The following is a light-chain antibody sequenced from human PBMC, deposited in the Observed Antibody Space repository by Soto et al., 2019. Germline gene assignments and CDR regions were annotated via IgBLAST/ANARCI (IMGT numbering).Light chain of an antibody. CDR3: QSYDSRNHVA. CDR1: GGNIASTY. V-gene: IGLV6-57*04. J-gene: IGLJ2*01. CDR2: EDN. Sequence: NFMLTQPHSVSASPGETVTISCTRTGGNIASTYVQWYQQRPGSAPTTVIYEDNQRPSGVPDRFSGSIDGSSNSASLTISGLETEDEADYYCQSYDSRNHVAFGGGTKLTVL.